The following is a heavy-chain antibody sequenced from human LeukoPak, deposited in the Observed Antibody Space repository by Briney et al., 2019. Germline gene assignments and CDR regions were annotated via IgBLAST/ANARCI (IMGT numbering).Heavy chain of an antibody. Sequence: SETLSLTCTVSGGSISSSSYYWGWIRQPPGKGLEWIGSIYYSGSTYYNPSLKSRVTISVDTSKNQFSLKLSSVTAADTAVYYCASQGPWGVVVPAAMENFDYWGQGTLVTVSS. V-gene: IGHV4-39*07. CDR3: ASQGPWGVVVPAAMENFDY. CDR2: IYYSGST. D-gene: IGHD2-2*01. CDR1: GGSISSSSYY. J-gene: IGHJ4*02.